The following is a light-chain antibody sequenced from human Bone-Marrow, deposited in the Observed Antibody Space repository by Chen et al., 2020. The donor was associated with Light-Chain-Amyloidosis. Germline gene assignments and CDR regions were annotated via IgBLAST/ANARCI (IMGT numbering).Light chain of an antibody. CDR2: EVT. CDR1: SSDVGGDNH. V-gene: IGLV2-14*01. Sequence: QSALTQPASVSGSPGQSITISCTGTSSDVGGDNHVSWYQQHPDKAPKLMIYEVTNRPSWVPDRFSGSKSEKTASLTISGLQTEDEADDCCSSDAITSTLVFGSGTRVTFL. J-gene: IGLJ1*01. CDR3: SSDAITSTLV.